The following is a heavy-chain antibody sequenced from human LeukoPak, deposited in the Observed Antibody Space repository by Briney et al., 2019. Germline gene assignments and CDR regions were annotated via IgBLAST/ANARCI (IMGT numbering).Heavy chain of an antibody. V-gene: IGHV3-9*01. CDR2: ISWNSGSI. CDR3: AKDKAPLYSGYDWDLDF. CDR1: GFTFHQYA. D-gene: IGHD5-12*01. Sequence: GGSLRLSCAASGFTFHQYAIHWVRQVPGRGLEWVSGISWNSGSIGYADSVRGRFTISRDNAKNSVYLQMNSLRAEDTALYYCAKDKAPLYSGYDWDLDFWGQGTLVIVSS. J-gene: IGHJ4*02.